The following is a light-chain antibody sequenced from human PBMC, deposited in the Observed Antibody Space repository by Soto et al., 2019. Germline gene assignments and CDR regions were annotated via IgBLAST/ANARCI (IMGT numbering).Light chain of an antibody. Sequence: EIVMTQSPATLYVSPGERATLSCRASQSVSSNLAWYQQKPGQAPRLLIYGASTRATGIPARFSGSGSGTEFTLTISSLQAEDFAVYYCQQDNNWPPYTFGQGTKLEIK. CDR1: QSVSSN. J-gene: IGKJ2*01. V-gene: IGKV3-15*01. CDR3: QQDNNWPPYT. CDR2: GAS.